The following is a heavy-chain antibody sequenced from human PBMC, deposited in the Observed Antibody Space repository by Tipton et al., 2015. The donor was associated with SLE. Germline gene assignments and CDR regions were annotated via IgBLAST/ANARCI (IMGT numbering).Heavy chain of an antibody. J-gene: IGHJ4*02. CDR3: AGEPDY. Sequence: SLRLSCAASGFSFTSYAMNWVRQAPGKGLEWVSLIYSAGSTSYADSVKGRFTVSRDTSKNTLYLQMNSLRAEDTAVYYCAGEPDYWGQGTLVTVSS. CDR2: IYSAGST. CDR1: GFSFTSYA. V-gene: IGHV3-23*03.